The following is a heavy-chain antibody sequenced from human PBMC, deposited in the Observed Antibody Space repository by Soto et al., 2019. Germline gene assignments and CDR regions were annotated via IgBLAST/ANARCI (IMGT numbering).Heavy chain of an antibody. Sequence: QVQLVQSGAEVKKPGASVKVSCKASGYTFISYGISWVRQAPGQGLEWMGRISAFNGNTNYAQKVRGRVTMTTDTSTSTAYMAMRGLRTDDTAVYFCAREDTAVALDYWGQGTMVSSSS. J-gene: IGHJ4*02. CDR3: AREDTAVALDY. V-gene: IGHV1-18*01. D-gene: IGHD5-18*01. CDR1: GYTFISYG. CDR2: ISAFNGNT.